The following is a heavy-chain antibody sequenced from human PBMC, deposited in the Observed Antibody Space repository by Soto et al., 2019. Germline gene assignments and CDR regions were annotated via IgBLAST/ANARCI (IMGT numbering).Heavy chain of an antibody. CDR3: ARNRGDTYYYDSSGYYYLDY. CDR2: IIPIFGTA. J-gene: IGHJ4*02. Sequence: SVKVSCKASGGTFSSYAISWVRQAPGQGLEWMGGIIPIFGTANHAQKFPGRVTITADESTSTAYMELSSLRSEDTAVYYCARNRGDTYYYDSSGYYYLDYWGQGTLVTVSS. D-gene: IGHD3-22*01. V-gene: IGHV1-69*13. CDR1: GGTFSSYA.